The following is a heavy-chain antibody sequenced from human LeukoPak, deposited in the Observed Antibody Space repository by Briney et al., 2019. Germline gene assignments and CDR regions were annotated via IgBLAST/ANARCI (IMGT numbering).Heavy chain of an antibody. V-gene: IGHV3-48*03. Sequence: GGSLRLSCAASGFTFSSYEMNWVRQAPGKGLEWVSYISSSGSTIYYADSVKGRFTISRDNAKNTLYLQVTSLRPEDTAVYYCARVRCSGGSCKANYYYYMDVWGRGTTVTVSS. CDR2: ISSSGSTI. CDR1: GFTFSSYE. D-gene: IGHD2-15*01. CDR3: ARVRCSGGSCKANYYYYMDV. J-gene: IGHJ6*03.